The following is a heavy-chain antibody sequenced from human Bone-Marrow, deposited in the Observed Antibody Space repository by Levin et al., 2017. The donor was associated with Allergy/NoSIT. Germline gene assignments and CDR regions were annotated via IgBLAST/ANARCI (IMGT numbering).Heavy chain of an antibody. D-gene: IGHD6-13*01. V-gene: IGHV4-61*09. CDR2: IHTSGRT. Sequence: KASETLSLTCSVSGVSVTSSYKYWSWIRQPAGKGLEWIGHIHTSGRTTYNPSLQSRVTMSIDTSTNQFSLKLTSVTVADTAVYHCATGDSSWYLWVDSWGQGARVTVSS. J-gene: IGHJ4*02. CDR3: ATGDSSWYLWVDS. CDR1: GVSVTSSYKY.